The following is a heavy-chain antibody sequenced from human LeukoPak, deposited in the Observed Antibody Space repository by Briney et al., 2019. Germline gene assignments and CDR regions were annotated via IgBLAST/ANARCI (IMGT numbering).Heavy chain of an antibody. CDR1: GYSFTSYA. V-gene: IGHV1-3*02. Sequence: EASVKVSCKASGYSFTSYALHWERQAPGQGLEWMGWNNAGNGTTKYSQEFQGRITITRDTSASTAYMELSSLRSEDMALYYCARGTYNWAFDYWGQGTLVTV. J-gene: IGHJ4*02. CDR3: ARGTYNWAFDY. D-gene: IGHD1-20*01. CDR2: NNAGNGTT.